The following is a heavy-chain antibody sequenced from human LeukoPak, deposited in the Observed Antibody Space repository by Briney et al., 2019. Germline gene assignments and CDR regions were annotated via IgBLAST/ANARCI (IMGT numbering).Heavy chain of an antibody. D-gene: IGHD3-22*01. V-gene: IGHV1-2*02. CDR2: INPNSGGT. J-gene: IGHJ4*02. CDR3: ARAGVYYDSSGYYRY. Sequence: INPNSGGTNYAQKFQGRVTMTRDTSISTAYMELSRLRSDDTAVYYCARAGVYYDSSGYYRYWGQGTLVTVSS.